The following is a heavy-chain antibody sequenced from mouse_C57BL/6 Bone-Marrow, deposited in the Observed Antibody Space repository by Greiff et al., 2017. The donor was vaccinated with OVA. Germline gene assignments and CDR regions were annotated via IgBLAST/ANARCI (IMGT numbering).Heavy chain of an antibody. CDR3: ARREVTTDWDCEG. Sequence: EVMLVESGGDLVKPGGSLKLSCAASGFTFSSYGMSWVRQTPDKRLEWVATISSGGSYTYYPDSVKGRFTISRDNAKNTLYLQMSSRKAEDTAREDGARREVTTDWDCEGGGTGNT. J-gene: IGHJ1*03. CDR1: GFTFSSYG. V-gene: IGHV5-6*02. CDR2: ISSGGSYT. D-gene: IGHD2-2*01.